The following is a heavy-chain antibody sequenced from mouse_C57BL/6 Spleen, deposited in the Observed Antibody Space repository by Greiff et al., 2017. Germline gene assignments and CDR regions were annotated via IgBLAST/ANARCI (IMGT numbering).Heavy chain of an antibody. CDR1: GYSITSGYY. CDR2: ISYDGSN. Sequence: ESGPGLVKPSQSLSLTCSVTGYSITSGYYWNWIRQFPGNKLEWMGYISYDGSNNYNPSLKNRISITRDTSKNQFFLKLNSVTTEDTATYYCARGLYGYDDWYFDVWGTGTTVTVSS. V-gene: IGHV3-6*01. CDR3: ARGLYGYDDWYFDV. J-gene: IGHJ1*03. D-gene: IGHD2-2*01.